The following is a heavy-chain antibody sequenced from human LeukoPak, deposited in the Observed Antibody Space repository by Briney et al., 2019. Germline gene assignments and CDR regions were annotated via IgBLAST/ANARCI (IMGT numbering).Heavy chain of an antibody. Sequence: PGGSLRLSCAASGFTFSSYSMNWVRQAPGKGLEWVSSISSSSSYIYYADSVKGRFTISRDNAKNSLYLQMNSLRAEDTAVYYCARDRVDGGTVDCWGQGTLVTVSS. CDR2: ISSSSSYI. J-gene: IGHJ4*02. CDR1: GFTFSSYS. CDR3: ARDRVDGGTVDC. V-gene: IGHV3-21*01. D-gene: IGHD4-23*01.